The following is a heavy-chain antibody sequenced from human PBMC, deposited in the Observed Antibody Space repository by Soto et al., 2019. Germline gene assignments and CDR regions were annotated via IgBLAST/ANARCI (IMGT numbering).Heavy chain of an antibody. CDR2: INHSGST. V-gene: IGHV4-34*01. D-gene: IGHD6-13*01. J-gene: IGHJ5*02. CDR1: GGSFSGYY. Sequence: PSETLSLTCAVYGGSFSGYYWSWIRQPPGKGLEWIGEINHSGSTNYNPSLKSRVTISVDTSKNQFSLKLSSVTAADTAVYYCARSKAHVRGKYSSSPGWFDPWGQGTLLTVSS. CDR3: ARSKAHVRGKYSSSPGWFDP.